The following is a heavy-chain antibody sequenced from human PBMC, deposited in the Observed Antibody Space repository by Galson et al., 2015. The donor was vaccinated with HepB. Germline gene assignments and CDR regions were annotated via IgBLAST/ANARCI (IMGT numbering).Heavy chain of an antibody. CDR1: GYTLTELS. CDR3: ATDRDDYGGNRAFDP. J-gene: IGHJ5*02. CDR2: FDPEDGET. V-gene: IGHV1-24*01. D-gene: IGHD4-23*01. Sequence: SVKVSCKVSGYTLTELSMHWVRQAPGKGLEWMGGFDPEDGETIYAQKFQGRVTMTEDTSTDTAYMELSSLRSEDTAVYYCATDRDDYGGNRAFDPWGQGTLVTVSS.